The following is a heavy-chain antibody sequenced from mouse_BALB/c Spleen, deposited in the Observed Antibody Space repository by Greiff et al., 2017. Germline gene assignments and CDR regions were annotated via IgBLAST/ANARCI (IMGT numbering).Heavy chain of an antibody. CDR1: GYSITSGYY. J-gene: IGHJ3*01. CDR2: ISYDGSN. CDR3: TRKHPWFAY. Sequence: VQLKESGPGLVKPSQSLSLTCSVTGYSITSGYYWNWIRQFPGNKLEWMGYISYDGSNNYNPSLKNRISITRDTSKNQFFLKLNSVTTEDTATYYCTRKHPWFAYWGQGTLVTVSA. V-gene: IGHV3-6*02.